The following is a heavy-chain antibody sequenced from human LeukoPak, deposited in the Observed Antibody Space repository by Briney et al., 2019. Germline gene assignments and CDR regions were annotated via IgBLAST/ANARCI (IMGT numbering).Heavy chain of an antibody. CDR3: ARVNYSNYIDY. D-gene: IGHD4-11*01. V-gene: IGHV4-39*01. Sequence: PSETLSLTCTVSGGSISSSSYYWGWIRQPPGKGLEWIGSIYYSGSTYYNPSLKSRVTISVDTSKNQFSLKLSSVTAPDTAVYDCARVNYSNYIDYWGQGTLVTVSS. J-gene: IGHJ4*02. CDR1: GGSISSSSYY. CDR2: IYYSGST.